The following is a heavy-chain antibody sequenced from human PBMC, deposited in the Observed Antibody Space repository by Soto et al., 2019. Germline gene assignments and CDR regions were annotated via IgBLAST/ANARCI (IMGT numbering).Heavy chain of an antibody. Sequence: SRPTLVNPTETLTLTCTVSGFSLSNARMGVSWIRQPPGKALEWLAHIFSNDEKSYSTSLKGRLTISKDTSKSQVVLTMTNMDPVDTATYYCARIRDSSGWYYYYYGMDVWGQGTTVTVCS. V-gene: IGHV2-26*01. J-gene: IGHJ6*02. CDR3: ARIRDSSGWYYYYYGMDV. CDR1: GFSLSNARMG. CDR2: IFSNDEK. D-gene: IGHD6-19*01.